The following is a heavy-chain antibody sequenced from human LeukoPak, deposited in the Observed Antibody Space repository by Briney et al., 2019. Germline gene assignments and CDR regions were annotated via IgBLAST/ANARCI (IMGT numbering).Heavy chain of an antibody. V-gene: IGHV4-59*01. Sequence: SETLSLTCTVSGGSISNYYWSWIRQPPGKGLEWIGYIYYSGSTKYNPSLKSRVTISVDPSKNQFSLRLSSVTAADTAVYYCARVSSSWYNYLDYWGQGALVTVSS. CDR1: GGSISNYY. J-gene: IGHJ4*02. CDR3: ARVSSSWYNYLDY. D-gene: IGHD6-13*01. CDR2: IYYSGST.